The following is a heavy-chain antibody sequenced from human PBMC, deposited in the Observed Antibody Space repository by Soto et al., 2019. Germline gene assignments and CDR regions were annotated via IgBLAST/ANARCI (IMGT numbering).Heavy chain of an antibody. V-gene: IGHV3-30-3*01. D-gene: IGHD3-10*01. CDR3: ARVGYRGRGYYYYYGMDV. Sequence: GGSLRLSCAASGFTFSSYAMHWVRQAPGKGLEWVAVISYDGSNKYYADSVKGRFTISRDNSKNTLYLQMNSLRAEDTAVYYCARVGYRGRGYYYYYGMDVWGQGTTVTVSS. J-gene: IGHJ6*02. CDR1: GFTFSSYA. CDR2: ISYDGSNK.